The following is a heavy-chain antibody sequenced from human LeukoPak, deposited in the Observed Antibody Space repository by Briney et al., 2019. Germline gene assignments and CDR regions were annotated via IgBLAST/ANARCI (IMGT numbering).Heavy chain of an antibody. CDR1: GGSFSGYY. V-gene: IGHV4-34*01. J-gene: IGHJ3*02. CDR3: ARVSPPRITDGSGYGAFDI. Sequence: PSETLSLTCAVYGGSFSGYYWSWIRQPPGKGLEWIGEINHSGSTNYNPSLKSRVTISVDTSKNQFSLELSSVTAADTAVYYCARVSPPRITDGSGYGAFDIWGQGTMVTVSS. D-gene: IGHD3-3*01. CDR2: INHSGST.